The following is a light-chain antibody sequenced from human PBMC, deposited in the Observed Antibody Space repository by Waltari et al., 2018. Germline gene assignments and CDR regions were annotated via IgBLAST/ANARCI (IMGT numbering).Light chain of an antibody. CDR1: TLAKKY. V-gene: IGLV3-25*03. CDR2: KDS. J-gene: IGLJ2*01. CDR3: QSTDSSDSLFR. Sequence: SHDLTQPPSVSVSPGQTARISCSGDTLAKKYVSWYQQRPGQAPVMLIYKDSVRPSEIPGRFSASSSGTTATLTITGVQAEDEADYYCQSTDSSDSLFRFGGGTKLTFV.